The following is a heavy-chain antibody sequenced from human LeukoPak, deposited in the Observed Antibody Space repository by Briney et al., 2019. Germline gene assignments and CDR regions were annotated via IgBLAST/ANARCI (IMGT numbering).Heavy chain of an antibody. CDR1: GGTFSSYA. D-gene: IGHD1-14*01. CDR2: IIPIFGTA. V-gene: IGHV1-69*13. CDR3: ASGYRNYYYMDV. J-gene: IGHJ6*03. Sequence: GASVKVSCKASGGTFSSYAISWVRQAPGQGLEWMGGIIPIFGTANYAQKFQGRVTITADESTSTAYMELSSLRSEDTAVYYCASGYRNYYYMDVWGKGTTVTVSS.